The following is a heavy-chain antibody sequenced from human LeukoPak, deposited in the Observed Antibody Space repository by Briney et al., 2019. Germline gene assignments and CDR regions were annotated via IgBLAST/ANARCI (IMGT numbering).Heavy chain of an antibody. J-gene: IGHJ5*02. CDR3: ARENSQRYYDFWSGYTNWFGP. V-gene: IGHV1-2*02. CDR2: INPNSGGT. Sequence: ASVKVSCKASGYTFTGYYMHWVRQAPGQGLEWMGWINPNSGGTNYAQKFQGRVTMTRDTSISTAYMELSRLRSDDTAVYYCARENSQRYYDFWSGYTNWFGPWGQGTLVTVSS. CDR1: GYTFTGYY. D-gene: IGHD3-3*01.